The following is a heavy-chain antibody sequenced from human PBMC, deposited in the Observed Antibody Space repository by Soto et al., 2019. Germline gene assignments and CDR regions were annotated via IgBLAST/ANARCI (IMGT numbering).Heavy chain of an antibody. D-gene: IGHD2-2*01. CDR2: IRKQANIYTT. CDR3: ARSGSSTSCYDY. Sequence: EVQLVESGGGLVQPGGSLRLSCVGSGFTFSDHYIDWVRQAPGKGLEWVGRIRKQANIYTTHYAASVKGRFTISRDDPKNSLCLQMNSLKTEDTAVYFCARSGSSTSCYDYWGQGTLVTVSS. V-gene: IGHV3-72*01. J-gene: IGHJ4*02. CDR1: GFTFSDHY.